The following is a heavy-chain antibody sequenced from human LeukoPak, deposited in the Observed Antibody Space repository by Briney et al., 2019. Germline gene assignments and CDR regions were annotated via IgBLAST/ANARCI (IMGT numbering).Heavy chain of an antibody. CDR1: GFTFSGSA. CDR2: IDKKDNLYAT. Sequence: GALRLSCAASGFTFSGSAVHWVRQSSGKGLEWVGHIDKKDNLYATAYAESVKGRFTISRDDSKDTAFLHMNSLKTEDTALYYCTRDRGTYNWFDPWGQGTLVTVSS. V-gene: IGHV3-73*01. D-gene: IGHD2-15*01. CDR3: TRDRGTYNWFDP. J-gene: IGHJ5*02.